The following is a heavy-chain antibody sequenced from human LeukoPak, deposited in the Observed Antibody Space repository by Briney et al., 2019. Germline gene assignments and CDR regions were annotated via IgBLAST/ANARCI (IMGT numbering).Heavy chain of an antibody. CDR3: ARAAQHLDY. V-gene: IGHV3-53*01. Sequence: GGSLRLSCVVSGFTVNNKYMSWVRQSPGKGLEWVSVFYPGGNTYYTDSVKGRFTVSRDNSKNTLYLQMNSLRVEGTAVYYCARAAQHLDYWGQGTLVTVSS. CDR2: FYPGGNT. CDR1: GFTVNNKY. J-gene: IGHJ4*02.